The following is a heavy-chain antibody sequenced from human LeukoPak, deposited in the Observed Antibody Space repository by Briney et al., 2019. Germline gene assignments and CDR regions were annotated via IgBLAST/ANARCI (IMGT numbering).Heavy chain of an antibody. CDR2: ILYDGSKE. J-gene: IGHJ4*02. CDR3: ARDDYYDSSGYYPNFDY. CDR1: GFTFSRDT. V-gene: IGHV3-30*04. Sequence: GGSLRLSCAASGFTFSRDTMHWVRQAPGKGLEWVAVILYDGSKEYYGDSVKARFTISRDNSKNTLYPQMNSLRPEDTAMYYCARDDYYDSSGYYPNFDYWGQGTLVTVSS. D-gene: IGHD3-22*01.